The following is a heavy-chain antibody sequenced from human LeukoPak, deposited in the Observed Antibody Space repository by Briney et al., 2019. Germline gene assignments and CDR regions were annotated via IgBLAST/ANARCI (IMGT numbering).Heavy chain of an antibody. Sequence: SETLSLTCTVSGGSISNYYWSWIRQPPGKGLEWIGYLYYSGSTNYNPSLKSRVTISGDTSKNQFSLKLTSVTAADTAVYYCEKTAYDILTGYRPFDYWGQGTLVTVSS. D-gene: IGHD3-9*01. CDR3: EKTAYDILTGYRPFDY. V-gene: IGHV4-59*01. J-gene: IGHJ4*02. CDR2: LYYSGST. CDR1: GGSISNYY.